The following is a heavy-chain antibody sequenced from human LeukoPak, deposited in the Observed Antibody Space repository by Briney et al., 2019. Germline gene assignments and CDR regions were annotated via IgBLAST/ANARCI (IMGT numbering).Heavy chain of an antibody. V-gene: IGHV4-59*04. J-gene: IGHJ5*02. CDR2: IHYSGKT. CDR1: GFTFSSYA. D-gene: IGHD6-19*01. CDR3: AKVGGLAVAGTDNWMDP. Sequence: GSLRLSCAASGFTFSSYAMSWVRQPPGEGLEWIGNIHYSGKTYYNPSLKSRVTISIDTSKNQFSLKLSSVTAADTAVYSCAKVGGLAVAGTDNWMDPWGQGTLVTVSS.